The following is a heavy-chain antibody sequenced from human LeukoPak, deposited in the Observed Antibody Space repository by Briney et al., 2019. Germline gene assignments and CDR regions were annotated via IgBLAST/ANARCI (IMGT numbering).Heavy chain of an antibody. Sequence: GGSLRLSCAASGFTFSSYAMNWVRQAPGKGLEWVSIISGSGGSTYYADSVKGRFTISRDNSKNTLYLQMNSLRAEDTAVYYCAKGGNWNGLNYFDYWGQGTLVTVSS. CDR2: ISGSGGST. CDR1: GFTFSSYA. J-gene: IGHJ4*02. D-gene: IGHD1-1*01. CDR3: AKGGNWNGLNYFDY. V-gene: IGHV3-23*01.